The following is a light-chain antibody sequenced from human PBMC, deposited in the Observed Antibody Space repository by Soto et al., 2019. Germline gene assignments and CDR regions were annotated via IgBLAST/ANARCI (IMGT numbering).Light chain of an antibody. V-gene: IGLV1-47*02. Sequence: QSVLTQPHSASGTPGQRVTISCSGSSSNIGSNYVFWYQQLPGTAPKLLVYSNNQRPSGVPDRFSGSKSGTSASLAISGLRDEDEADYYCAAWDDSLSVWVFAAGTKLTVL. CDR1: SSNIGSNY. J-gene: IGLJ3*02. CDR2: SNN. CDR3: AAWDDSLSVWV.